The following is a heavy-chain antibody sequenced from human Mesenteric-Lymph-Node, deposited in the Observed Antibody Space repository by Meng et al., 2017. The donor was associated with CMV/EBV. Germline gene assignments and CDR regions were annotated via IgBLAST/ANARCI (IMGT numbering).Heavy chain of an antibody. V-gene: IGHV3-48*03. CDR1: GFTFSNYE. J-gene: IGHJ6*02. CDR2: ISSSGSSI. D-gene: IGHD2-2*01. Sequence: GESLKISCAASGFTFSNYELNWVRQAPAKGLEWISHISSSGSSIYYVDSVKGRFTISRDNAKNSLYLQMSSLRAEDTAVYYCARAFITPNIVVAGDYSYYGMDVWGQGATVTVSS. CDR3: ARAFITPNIVVAGDYSYYGMDV.